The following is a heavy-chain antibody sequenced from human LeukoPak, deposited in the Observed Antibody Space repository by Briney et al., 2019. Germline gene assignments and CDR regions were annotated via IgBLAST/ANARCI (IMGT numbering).Heavy chain of an antibody. CDR2: IWYDGSNK. CDR3: ARDPSYHFWSGYYALDY. CDR1: GFTFSSYG. Sequence: GGSLRLSCAASGFTFSSYGMHWVRQAPGKGLEWVAVIWYDGSNKYYADSVKGRFTISRDNSKNTLYLQMNSLRAEDTAVYYCARDPSYHFWSGYYALDYWGQGTLVTVSS. J-gene: IGHJ4*02. V-gene: IGHV3-33*01. D-gene: IGHD3-3*01.